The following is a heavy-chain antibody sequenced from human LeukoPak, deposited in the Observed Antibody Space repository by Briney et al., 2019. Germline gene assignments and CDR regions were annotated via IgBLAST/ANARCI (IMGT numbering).Heavy chain of an antibody. J-gene: IGHJ4*02. V-gene: IGHV3-64D*09. CDR1: GFTFSSYA. CDR2: IYSNGGGT. Sequence: PGGSLRLSCSASGFTFSSYALHWVRHAPRTGLEYVSAIYSNGGGTYYADSVKGRFTISTDNSTNTLYLQKSSVRAEATAVCYFVKSPPQEDYFDYWGEGTLVTVSP. CDR3: VKSPPQEDYFDY.